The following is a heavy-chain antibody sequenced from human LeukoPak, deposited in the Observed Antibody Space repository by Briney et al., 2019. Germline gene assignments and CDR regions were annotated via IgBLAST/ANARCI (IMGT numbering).Heavy chain of an antibody. Sequence: ASVKISCKASEYAFTGYYMHWVRQAPGQGLEWMGWINPNSGDTNYAQKFQGRVTLTRDTSISTAYMELSRLRYDDTAIYYCARDKSCNGGSCYVYWLDPWGQGTLVTVSS. CDR1: EYAFTGYY. D-gene: IGHD2-15*01. CDR3: ARDKSCNGGSCYVYWLDP. J-gene: IGHJ5*02. CDR2: INPNSGDT. V-gene: IGHV1-2*02.